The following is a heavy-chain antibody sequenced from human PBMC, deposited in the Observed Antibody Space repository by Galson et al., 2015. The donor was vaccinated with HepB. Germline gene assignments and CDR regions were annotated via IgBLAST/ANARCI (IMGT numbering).Heavy chain of an antibody. D-gene: IGHD6-13*01. CDR1: GDSVSSNSAA. J-gene: IGHJ4*02. CDR3: AREEVRHGDSSWYWDY. CDR2: TYYRSKWYN. V-gene: IGHV6-1*01. Sequence: CAISGDSVSSNSAAWNWIRQSPSRGLEWLGRTYYRSKWYNDYAVSVKSRITINPDTSKNQFSLQLNSVTPEDTAVYYCAREEVRHGDSSWYWDYWGQGTLVTVSS.